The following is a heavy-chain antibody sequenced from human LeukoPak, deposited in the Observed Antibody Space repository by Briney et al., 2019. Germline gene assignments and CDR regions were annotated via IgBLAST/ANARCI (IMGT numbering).Heavy chain of an antibody. CDR2: IYYSGST. D-gene: IGHD5-18*01. Sequence: SETLSLTCTVSGGSVSSGSYYWSWIRQHPVKGLEWIGYIYYSGSTNYNPSLKSRVTISVDTSKNQFSLKLSSVTAADTAVYYCARDRLYRGYSYGFDYWGQGTLVTVSS. J-gene: IGHJ4*02. CDR1: GGSVSSGSYY. CDR3: ARDRLYRGYSYGFDY. V-gene: IGHV4-61*01.